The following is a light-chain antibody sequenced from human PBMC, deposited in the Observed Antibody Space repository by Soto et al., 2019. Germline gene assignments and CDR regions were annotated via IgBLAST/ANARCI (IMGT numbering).Light chain of an antibody. Sequence: EIVLTQSPGTLSLSPGERATLSCRASQSVSRSYLAWYQQKPGQAPRLLIYGASSRATGIPDRFSGSGSGTDFTLTISRLEPEDVAVYYCQQYGSSPEGFTFGPGTKVDIK. V-gene: IGKV3-20*01. J-gene: IGKJ3*01. CDR2: GAS. CDR1: QSVSRSY. CDR3: QQYGSSPEGFT.